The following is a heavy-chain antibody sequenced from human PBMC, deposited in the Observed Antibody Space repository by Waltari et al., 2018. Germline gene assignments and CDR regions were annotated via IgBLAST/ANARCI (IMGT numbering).Heavy chain of an antibody. CDR1: GGSFSGYY. CDR2: INHSGST. CDR3: ARGGRITIFGVVIIRHPSRYFDL. J-gene: IGHJ2*01. V-gene: IGHV4-34*01. D-gene: IGHD3-3*01. Sequence: QVQLQQWGAGLLKPSETLSLTCAVYGGSFSGYYWSWIRQPPGKGLEWVGEINHSGSTNYNPSLKSRVTISVDTSKNQFSLKLSSVTAADTAVYYCARGGRITIFGVVIIRHPSRYFDLWGRGTLVTVSS.